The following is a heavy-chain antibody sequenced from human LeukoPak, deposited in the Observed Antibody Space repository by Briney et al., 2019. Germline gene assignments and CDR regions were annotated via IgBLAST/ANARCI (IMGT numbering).Heavy chain of an antibody. Sequence: PGRSLRLSCAASGFTFSSYAMHWVRQAPGKGLEWVAVISYDGSNKYYADSVKGRFTISRDNSKNTLYLQMNSLRAEDTAVYYCARGSYDSSGYLFDYWGQGTLVTVSS. V-gene: IGHV3-30-3*01. CDR1: GFTFSSYA. CDR3: ARGSYDSSGYLFDY. CDR2: ISYDGSNK. D-gene: IGHD3-22*01. J-gene: IGHJ4*02.